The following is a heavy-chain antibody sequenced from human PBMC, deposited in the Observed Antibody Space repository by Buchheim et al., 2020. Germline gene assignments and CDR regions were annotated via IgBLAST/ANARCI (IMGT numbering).Heavy chain of an antibody. CDR3: ASLAARNDY. Sequence: QVQLVESGGGVVQPGRSLRLSCAASGFTFSSYAMHWVRQAPGKGLEWVAVISYDGSNKYYADSVKGRFTISRDNSKNTLYLQMNSLRAEDTAVYYCASLAARNDYGGQGTL. V-gene: IGHV3-30-3*01. D-gene: IGHD6-6*01. CDR1: GFTFSSYA. CDR2: ISYDGSNK. J-gene: IGHJ4*02.